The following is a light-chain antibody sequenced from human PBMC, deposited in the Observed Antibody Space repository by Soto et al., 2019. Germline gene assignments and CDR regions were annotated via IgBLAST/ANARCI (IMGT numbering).Light chain of an antibody. Sequence: EIVMTQSPATLSMSPGERATLSCRASQSVGTNLAWFQQKPGQAPRLLIYGASTWASGIPVRFSGRGSGTDFTLTISSLQSDDCAIYYCQQYHSWSWTFGQGTKVEI. V-gene: IGKV3-15*01. CDR2: GAS. CDR3: QQYHSWSWT. J-gene: IGKJ1*01. CDR1: QSVGTN.